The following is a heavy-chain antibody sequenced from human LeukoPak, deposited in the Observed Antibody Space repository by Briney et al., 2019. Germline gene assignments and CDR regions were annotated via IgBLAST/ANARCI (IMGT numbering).Heavy chain of an antibody. D-gene: IGHD7-27*01. CDR1: GYSFTIYR. Sequence: GESLKISCKGFGYSFTIYRISWVRQMPGKALEWMGRIDPSDSYTNYSPSFQGHVTISADKSISTAYLQWSSLKASDTTMYYCARQSGDFYYNYGMDVWGKGTAVTVSS. J-gene: IGHJ6*04. CDR2: IDPSDSYT. V-gene: IGHV5-10-1*01. CDR3: ARQSGDFYYNYGMDV.